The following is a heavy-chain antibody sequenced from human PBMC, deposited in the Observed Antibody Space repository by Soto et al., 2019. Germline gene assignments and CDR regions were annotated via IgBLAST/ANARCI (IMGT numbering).Heavy chain of an antibody. CDR2: ISGSGGST. V-gene: IGHV3-23*01. CDR3: AKDQYGGNVYY. D-gene: IGHD2-15*01. J-gene: IGHJ4*02. Sequence: PGGPLRLSCAASGFTFSSYAMSWVRQAPGKGLEWVSAISGSGGSTYYADSAKGRFTISRDNSKNTLYLQMNSLRAEDTAVYYCAKDQYGGNVYYWGQGTLVTVSS. CDR1: GFTFSSYA.